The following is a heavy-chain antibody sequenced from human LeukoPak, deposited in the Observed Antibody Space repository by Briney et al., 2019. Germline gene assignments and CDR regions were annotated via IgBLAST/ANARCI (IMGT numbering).Heavy chain of an antibody. CDR1: GGSISNYY. CDR2: IYSTGNT. D-gene: IGHD1-26*01. J-gene: IGHJ4*02. V-gene: IGHV4-4*07. Sequence: PSETLSLTCTVSGGSISNYYWSWIRQPAGKGLEYIGRIYSTGNTNYNPSLKSRVTVAVDTSNNQLSLKLTSVTAADTALYFCARGPGYTGSYSFDYWGPGTLVTVSS. CDR3: ARGPGYTGSYSFDY.